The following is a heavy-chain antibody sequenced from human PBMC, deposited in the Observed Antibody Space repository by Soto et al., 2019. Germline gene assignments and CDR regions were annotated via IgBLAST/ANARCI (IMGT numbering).Heavy chain of an antibody. V-gene: IGHV3-7*01. J-gene: IGHJ3*02. CDR1: GFTFSSYW. CDR2: IKQDGSEK. CDR3: ARDRHNWNNAFDI. D-gene: IGHD1-20*01. Sequence: GGSLRLSCAASGFTFSSYWMSWVRQAPGKGLEWVANIKQDGSEKYYVDSVKGRFTISRDNAKNSLYLQMNSLRAEDTAVYYCARDRHNWNNAFDIWGQGTMVTVSS.